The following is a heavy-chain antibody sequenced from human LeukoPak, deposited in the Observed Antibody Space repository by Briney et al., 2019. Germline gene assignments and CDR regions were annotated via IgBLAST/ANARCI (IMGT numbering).Heavy chain of an antibody. CDR3: ARSGVMRSSIAARLDFDY. J-gene: IGHJ4*02. V-gene: IGHV4-38-2*01. D-gene: IGHD6-6*01. CDR1: GYSISSGNY. CDR2: IYQSGST. Sequence: SETLSLTCAVSGYSISSGNYWGWMRQPPGKGLEWIGSIYQSGSTYYNPSLESRVTISVDASKNQFSLKLRSVTAADTAVYYCARSGVMRSSIAARLDFDYWGQGTLVTVSS.